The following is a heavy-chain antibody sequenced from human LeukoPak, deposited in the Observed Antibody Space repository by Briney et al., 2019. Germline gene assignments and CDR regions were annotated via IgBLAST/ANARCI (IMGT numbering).Heavy chain of an antibody. V-gene: IGHV1-69*04. Sequence: ASVKVSCKASGGTFSSYAISWVRQAPGQGLEWMGRIIPILGIANYAQKFQGRVTITADKSTSTAYMELSSLRSEDTAVYYCATDGSGWFGEYWGQGTLVTVSS. CDR1: GGTFSSYA. CDR2: IIPILGIA. D-gene: IGHD3-10*01. J-gene: IGHJ4*02. CDR3: ATDGSGWFGEY.